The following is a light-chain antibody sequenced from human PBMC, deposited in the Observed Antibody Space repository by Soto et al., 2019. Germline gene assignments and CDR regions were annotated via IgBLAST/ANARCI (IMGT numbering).Light chain of an antibody. CDR3: QQYNSYSRT. V-gene: IGKV1-5*03. Sequence: DIRMTQSPSTLSAPAGDRVTITCRASQSIGSWLAWYQQKPGKAPKLLIYKASSLQSGVPSRFSGSGSGTEFTLTISLLQPDDFATYYCQQYNSYSRTFGQGAKV. CDR2: KAS. J-gene: IGKJ1*01. CDR1: QSIGSW.